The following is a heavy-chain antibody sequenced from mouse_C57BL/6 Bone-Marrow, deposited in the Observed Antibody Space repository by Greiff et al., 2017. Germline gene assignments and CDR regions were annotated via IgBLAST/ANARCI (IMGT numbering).Heavy chain of an antibody. CDR3: ASDGYHWYFDV. Sequence: VQLQQPGAELVKPGASVKLSCKASGYTFTSYWMQWVKQRPGQGLEWIGEIDPSDSYTNYNQKFKGKATLAVDTSSSTAYMQLSSLTSEDSAVYYCASDGYHWYFDVGGRGTTVTVSS. V-gene: IGHV1-50*01. J-gene: IGHJ1*03. D-gene: IGHD2-3*01. CDR2: IDPSDSYT. CDR1: GYTFTSYW.